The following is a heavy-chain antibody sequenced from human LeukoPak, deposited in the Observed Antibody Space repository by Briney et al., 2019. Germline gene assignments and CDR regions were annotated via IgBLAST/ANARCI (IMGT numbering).Heavy chain of an antibody. D-gene: IGHD2-15*01. CDR1: GGSISSYY. CDR2: INHSGST. V-gene: IGHV4-34*01. Sequence: SETLSLTCTVSGGSISSYYWSWIRQPPGKGLEWIGEINHSGSTNYNPSLKSRVTISVDTSKNQFSLKLSSVTAADTAVYYCARAPRLGGRVDYWGQGTLVTVSS. J-gene: IGHJ4*02. CDR3: ARAPRLGGRVDY.